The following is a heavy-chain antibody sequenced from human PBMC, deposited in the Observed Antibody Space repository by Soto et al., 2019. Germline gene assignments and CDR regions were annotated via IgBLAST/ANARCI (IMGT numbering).Heavy chain of an antibody. CDR2: ISGSGGST. D-gene: IGHD5-12*01. CDR1: GFTFSSYA. CDR3: AKDLPRKYSGYDSLMSSGWNDHDAFDI. Sequence: GGSLRLSCAASGFTFSSYAMSWVRQAPGKGLEWVSAISGSGGSTYYADSVKGRFTISRDNSKNTLYLQMNSLRAEDTAVYYCAKDLPRKYSGYDSLMSSGWNDHDAFDIWGQGTMVTVSS. V-gene: IGHV3-23*01. J-gene: IGHJ3*02.